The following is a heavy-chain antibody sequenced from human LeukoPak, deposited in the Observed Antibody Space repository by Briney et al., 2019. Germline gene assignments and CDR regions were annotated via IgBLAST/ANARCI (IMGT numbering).Heavy chain of an antibody. Sequence: PGGSLRLSCAASGFTFSSYWMSWVRQAPGKGLEWVANIKQDGSEKYYVDSVKGRFTISRDNSKNTVYLQMNSLRAEDTALYFCAKESARVGVPLFDYWGQGTVVTVSS. J-gene: IGHJ4*02. D-gene: IGHD1-26*01. CDR2: IKQDGSEK. CDR3: AKESARVGVPLFDY. V-gene: IGHV3-7*03. CDR1: GFTFSSYW.